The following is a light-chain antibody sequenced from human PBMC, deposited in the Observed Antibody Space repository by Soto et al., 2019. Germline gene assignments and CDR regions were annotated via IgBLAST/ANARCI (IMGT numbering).Light chain of an antibody. Sequence: DIQMTQSPSTLSGSVGDRVTITCRVSQTISTWMAWYQQKPGKAPKLLVYDASTLQSGVASRFSGSGSGTEFTLIISGLQPDDSATYYCQQYTNTNNPWMFGQGTKV. CDR1: QTISTW. V-gene: IGKV1-5*01. CDR2: DAS. J-gene: IGKJ1*01. CDR3: QQYTNTNNPWM.